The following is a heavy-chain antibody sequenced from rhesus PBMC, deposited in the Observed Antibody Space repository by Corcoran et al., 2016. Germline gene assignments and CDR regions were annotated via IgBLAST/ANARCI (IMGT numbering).Heavy chain of an antibody. J-gene: IGHJ4*01. V-gene: IGHV4-73*01. D-gene: IGHD6-25*01. CDR2: IYGKSASN. CDR1: GCYISGSYY. Sequence: QVQLQQWGEGLVKPSETLSLTCAVYGCYISGSYYWRCIRQPPGKGLEWIGYIYGKSASNNYNPSLKNRVTISKDTSKNQFSLKLSSVTAADTAVYYCARDRRQYYFDYWGQGVLATVSS. CDR3: ARDRRQYYFDY.